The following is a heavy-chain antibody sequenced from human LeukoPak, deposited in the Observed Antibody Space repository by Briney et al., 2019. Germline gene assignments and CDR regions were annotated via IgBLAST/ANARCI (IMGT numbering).Heavy chain of an antibody. Sequence: PGGSLRLSCAASGFTFSSYAMSWVRQAPGKGLEWVSAISGSGGSTYYADSVKGRFTISRDNSKNTLYLQMNSLRPEDTAVYYCAKDQRGYSYGGFDPWGQGTLVTVSS. CDR2: ISGSGGST. J-gene: IGHJ5*02. CDR3: AKDQRGYSYGGFDP. D-gene: IGHD5-18*01. V-gene: IGHV3-23*01. CDR1: GFTFSSYA.